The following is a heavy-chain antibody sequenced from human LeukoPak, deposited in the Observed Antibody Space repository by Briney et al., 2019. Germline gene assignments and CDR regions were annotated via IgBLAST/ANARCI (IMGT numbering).Heavy chain of an antibody. CDR2: ISSSSSYI. CDR3: AKGHQVVDY. J-gene: IGHJ4*02. D-gene: IGHD2-2*01. V-gene: IGHV3-21*04. Sequence: GGSLRLSCAVSGFTFSSYSMCWVRQAPGKGLEWVSFISSSSSYIYYADSVKGRFTISRDNSKNTLYLQMNSLRAEDTAVYYCAKGHQVVDYWGQGTLVTVSS. CDR1: GFTFSSYS.